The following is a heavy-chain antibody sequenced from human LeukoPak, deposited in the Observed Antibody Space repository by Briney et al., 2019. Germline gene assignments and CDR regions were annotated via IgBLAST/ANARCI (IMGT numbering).Heavy chain of an antibody. J-gene: IGHJ4*02. CDR3: AMKWEFDY. V-gene: IGHV3-48*02. Sequence: PGGSLRLSCAASEFIFRSYWMSWVRQAPGKGLEWVSYISSSSSIIYYADSVKGRFTVSRDNAKNSLYLQMNSLRDEDTAVYYCAMKWEFDYWGQGTLVTVSS. CDR1: EFIFRSYW. D-gene: IGHD1-26*01. CDR2: ISSSSSII.